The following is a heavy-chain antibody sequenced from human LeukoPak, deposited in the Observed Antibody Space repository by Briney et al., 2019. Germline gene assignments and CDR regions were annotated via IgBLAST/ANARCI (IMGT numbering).Heavy chain of an antibody. J-gene: IGHJ4*02. CDR1: GFTFSSYG. CDR3: AKDSPALATPHYYDSSGFFDY. Sequence: GGSLRLSCAASGFTFSSYGMHWVRQAPGKGLEWVAVISYDGSNKYYADSVKGRFTISRDNSKNTLYLQMNSLRAEDTAVYYCAKDSPALATPHYYDSSGFFDYWGQGTLVTVSS. D-gene: IGHD3-22*01. CDR2: ISYDGSNK. V-gene: IGHV3-30*18.